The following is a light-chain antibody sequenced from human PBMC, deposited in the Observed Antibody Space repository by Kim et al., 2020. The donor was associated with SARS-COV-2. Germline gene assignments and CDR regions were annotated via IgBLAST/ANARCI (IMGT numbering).Light chain of an antibody. CDR3: QQSYNSPRT. CDR2: GAS. Sequence: ASIGDRVTITCRASQNINSILNWYQKKSGTAPKLLIYGASSLQYGVPSRFSGSGSGTDFTLTISGLQLDDFATYYCQQSYNSPRTFGQGTKVDIK. CDR1: QNINSI. J-gene: IGKJ1*01. V-gene: IGKV1-39*01.